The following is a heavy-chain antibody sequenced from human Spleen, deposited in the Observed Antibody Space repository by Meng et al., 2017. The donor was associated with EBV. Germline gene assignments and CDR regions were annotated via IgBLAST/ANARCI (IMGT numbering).Heavy chain of an antibody. CDR3: ARGGYYYDSSGYFGPFDY. J-gene: IGHJ4*02. D-gene: IGHD3-22*01. Sequence: QVQLVQSGAEVKKPXXSVNVYCKASGYTFTGHYLHWVRQAPGQRLEWMGWINAGNGNTKYSQKFQGRVTITRDTSASTAYMELSSLRSEDTAVYYCARGGYYYDSSGYFGPFDYWGQGTLVYVSS. V-gene: IGHV1-3*01. CDR2: INAGNGNT. CDR1: GYTFTGHY.